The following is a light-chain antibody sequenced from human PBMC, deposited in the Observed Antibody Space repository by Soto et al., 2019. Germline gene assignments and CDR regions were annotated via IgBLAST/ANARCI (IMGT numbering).Light chain of an antibody. J-gene: IGKJ1*01. CDR2: GAS. Sequence: ETVMTQSPATLSVSPGDRVTLSCRASQTVHTNLAWFQQKPGQAPKLLIYGASTRDTGVPARFTGSGSGTEFTLTISSLQSEDFAVYYCQQRSNWPWTFGQGTKVDIK. CDR3: QQRSNWPWT. CDR1: QTVHTN. V-gene: IGKV3-15*01.